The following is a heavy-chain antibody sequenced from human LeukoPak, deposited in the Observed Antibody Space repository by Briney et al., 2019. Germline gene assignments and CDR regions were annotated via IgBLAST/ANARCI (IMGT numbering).Heavy chain of an antibody. D-gene: IGHD3-10*01. CDR2: INHSGST. J-gene: IGHJ4*02. CDR3: ARETTMGAFDY. CDR1: GGSFSGYY. V-gene: IGHV4-34*01. Sequence: SETLSLTCAVYGGSFSGYYWSWIRQPPGKGLEWVGEINHSGSTNYNPSLKSRVTISVDTSKNQFSLKLSSVTAADTAVYYCARETTMGAFDYWGQGTLVTVSS.